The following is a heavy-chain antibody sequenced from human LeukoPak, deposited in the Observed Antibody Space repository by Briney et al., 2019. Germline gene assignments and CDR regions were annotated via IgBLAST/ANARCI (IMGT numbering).Heavy chain of an antibody. CDR1: GGTFSSYA. CDR2: IIPILGTA. V-gene: IGHV1-69*13. J-gene: IGHJ4*02. D-gene: IGHD1-26*01. Sequence: GASVKVSCKASGGTFSSYAISWVRQAPGQGLEWMGGIIPILGTANYAQKFQGRVTITADESTSTAYMELSSLRSENTAVYYCARVGIVGATTLVYWGQGTLVTVSS. CDR3: ARVGIVGATTLVY.